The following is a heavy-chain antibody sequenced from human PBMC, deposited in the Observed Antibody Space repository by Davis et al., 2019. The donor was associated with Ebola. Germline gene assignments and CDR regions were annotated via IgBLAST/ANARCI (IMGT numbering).Heavy chain of an antibody. Sequence: ASVKVSCKASGYTFTSYGISWVRQAPGQGLEWMGWISAYNGNTNYAQKFQGRVTMTRDTSTSTVYIELSSLRSEDTAVYYCTATVTSSDYWGQGTLVTVSS. CDR2: ISAYNGNT. D-gene: IGHD4-17*01. CDR1: GYTFTSYG. V-gene: IGHV1-18*01. CDR3: TATVTSSDY. J-gene: IGHJ4*02.